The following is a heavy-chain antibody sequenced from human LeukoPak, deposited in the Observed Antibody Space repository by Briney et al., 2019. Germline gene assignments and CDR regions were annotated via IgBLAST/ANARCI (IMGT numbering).Heavy chain of an antibody. CDR2: FSGSGGST. Sequence: GGSLRLSCTASGFTFGDYAMSWVRQAPGKGLECISGFSGSGGSTYYADSVKGRFTISRDNSKNTLYLQMNSLRAEDTAVYYCARDLRPYYFDYWGQGTLVTVSS. CDR1: GFTFGDYA. CDR3: ARDLRPYYFDY. V-gene: IGHV3-23*01. J-gene: IGHJ4*02.